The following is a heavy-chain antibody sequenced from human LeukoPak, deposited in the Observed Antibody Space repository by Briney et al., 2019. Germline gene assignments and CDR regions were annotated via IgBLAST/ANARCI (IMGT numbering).Heavy chain of an antibody. D-gene: IGHD3-10*01. CDR3: AREHTSGTRGLDY. Sequence: SETLSLTCAVSGYSISSGYYWGWIRQPPGKGLEWIGSIYHSGSTYYNPSLKGRVTISVDTSKNQFSLKLSSVTSAGTAVYYCAREHTSGTRGLDYWGRGTLVTVSS. V-gene: IGHV4-38-2*02. CDR2: IYHSGST. CDR1: GYSISSGYY. J-gene: IGHJ4*02.